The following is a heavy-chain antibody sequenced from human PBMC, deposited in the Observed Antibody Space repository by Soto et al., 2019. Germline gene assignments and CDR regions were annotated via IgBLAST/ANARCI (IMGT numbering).Heavy chain of an antibody. CDR3: ARSLEDELYYFDY. Sequence: PSETLSLTCAVSGGSVTSSNYFWGWIRQPPGKGLEWIGYIYYSGSTNYNPSLKSRVTISVDTSKNQFSRKLSSVTAADTAVYYCARSLEDELYYFDYWGQGTLVTVSS. CDR2: IYYSGST. CDR1: GGSVTSSNYF. J-gene: IGHJ4*02. D-gene: IGHD1-1*01. V-gene: IGHV4-61*05.